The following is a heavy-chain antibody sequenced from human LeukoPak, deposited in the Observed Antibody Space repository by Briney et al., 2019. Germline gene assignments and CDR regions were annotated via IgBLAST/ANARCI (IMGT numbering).Heavy chain of an antibody. Sequence: SETLSLTCTVSGVSISSSNSYWGWIRQPPGKGLEWIGSIYYSGNTYYNASLKSQVSISIDTSKNQFSLRLTSVTAADTAVYYCASTPGYCSSTSCYALGRSRRTWFDPWGQGTLVTVSS. CDR1: GVSISSSNSY. D-gene: IGHD2-2*01. CDR2: IYYSGNT. CDR3: ASTPGYCSSTSCYALGRSRRTWFDP. J-gene: IGHJ5*02. V-gene: IGHV4-39*01.